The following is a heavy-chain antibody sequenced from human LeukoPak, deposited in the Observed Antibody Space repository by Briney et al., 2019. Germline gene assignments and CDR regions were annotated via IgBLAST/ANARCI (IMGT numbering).Heavy chain of an antibody. D-gene: IGHD3-16*01. J-gene: IGHJ5*01. Sequence: PGGSLRLSCAASGFTVSAKYMSWVRQGPGKGLDWISSIYSDCGTNYADSVKGRFTISRDNSKNTLYLQMNSLRPEDTAVYYCARDGGFGGPGGDNWFDSWGQGALVTVSS. V-gene: IGHV3-66*02. CDR1: GFTVSAKY. CDR3: ARDGGFGGPGGDNWFDS. CDR2: IYSDCGT.